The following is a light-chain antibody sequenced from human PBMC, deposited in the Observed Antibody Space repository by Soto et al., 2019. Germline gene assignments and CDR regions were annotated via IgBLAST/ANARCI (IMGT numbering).Light chain of an antibody. Sequence: DIVMTQSPDSLAVSLGERATINCKSSQSVLYSSNHKNSLAWYQQKPGQPPKLIIYWASTRESGDPDRFSGSGSGTEFTLTISSLQAEDVAVYYCQQYDSTPYTFGQGTKLEIK. J-gene: IGKJ2*01. V-gene: IGKV4-1*01. CDR3: QQYDSTPYT. CDR1: QSVLYSSNHKNS. CDR2: WAS.